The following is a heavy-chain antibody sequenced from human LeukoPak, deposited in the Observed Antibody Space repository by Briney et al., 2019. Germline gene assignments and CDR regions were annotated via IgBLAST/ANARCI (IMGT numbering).Heavy chain of an antibody. V-gene: IGHV1-2*02. CDR3: ARAVDRCSGGSCYSKSAWFDP. Sequence: EASVKVSCKASGYTFTGYYMHWVRQAPGQGLEWMGWINPNSGGTNYAQKFQGRVTMTRDTSISTAYMELSRLRSDDTAVYYCARAVDRCSGGSCYSKSAWFDPWGQGTLVTVSS. J-gene: IGHJ5*02. CDR1: GYTFTGYY. CDR2: INPNSGGT. D-gene: IGHD2-15*01.